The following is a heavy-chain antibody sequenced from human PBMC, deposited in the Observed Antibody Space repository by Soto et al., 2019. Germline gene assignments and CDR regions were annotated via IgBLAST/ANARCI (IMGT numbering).Heavy chain of an antibody. V-gene: IGHV4-59*01. CDR1: GGSISSYF. CDR3: ANFHWYFDL. J-gene: IGHJ2*01. CDR2: IYYTGST. Sequence: SETLSLTCTVSGGSISSYFWSWIRQPPGKGLEWIGYIYYTGSTNYNPSLKSRVTISVDTSKNQFSLQLSSVTAADTAVYYCANFHWYFDLWGRATLVTVSS.